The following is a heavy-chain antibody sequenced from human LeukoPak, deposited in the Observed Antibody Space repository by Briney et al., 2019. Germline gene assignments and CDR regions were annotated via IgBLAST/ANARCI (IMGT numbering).Heavy chain of an antibody. V-gene: IGHV3-7*01. J-gene: IGHJ6*03. CDR1: GLTFSTYW. Sequence: GGSLRLSCAASGLTFSTYWMTWVRQAPGKGLEWVANIKQDGSDKYYVDSVKGRFTISRDNAKNSLYLQMNSLRAEDTAVYYCARIGVAYYYYMDVWGKGTTVTVSS. CDR3: ARIGVAYYYYMDV. CDR2: IKQDGSDK. D-gene: IGHD2-21*01.